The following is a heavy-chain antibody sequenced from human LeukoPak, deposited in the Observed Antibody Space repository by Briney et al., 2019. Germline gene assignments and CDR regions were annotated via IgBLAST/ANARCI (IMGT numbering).Heavy chain of an antibody. CDR1: IASVSTDAYS. CDR2: IYYSGST. D-gene: IGHD5-24*01. V-gene: IGHV4-61*08. J-gene: IGHJ4*02. Sequence: SETLSLTCTVSIASVSTDAYSWNWIRQLSGRGLEWIGSIYYSGSTNYNPSLTSRVTISVDTSKNQFSLKLSSVTAADTAVYYCARHAVEGKWLQFYYFNYWGQGSLVTVSS. CDR3: ARHAVEGKWLQFYYFNY.